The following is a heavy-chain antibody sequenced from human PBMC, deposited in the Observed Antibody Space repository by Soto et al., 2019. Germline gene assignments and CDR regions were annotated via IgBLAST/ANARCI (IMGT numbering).Heavy chain of an antibody. J-gene: IGHJ4*02. V-gene: IGHV1-18*01. CDR3: ARDRSGSSWYRY. CDR2: ISAYNGNT. Sequence: ASVKVSCKASGYTFTSYDINWVRQATGQGLEWMGWISAYNGNTNYAQKLQGRVTMTTDTSTSTAYMELRSLRSDDTAVYYCARDRSGSSWYRYWGQGTLVTVSS. D-gene: IGHD6-13*01. CDR1: GYTFTSYD.